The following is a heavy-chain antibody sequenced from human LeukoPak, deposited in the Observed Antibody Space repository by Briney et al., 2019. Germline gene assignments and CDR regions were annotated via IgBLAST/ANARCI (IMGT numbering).Heavy chain of an antibody. D-gene: IGHD3-10*01. J-gene: IGHJ5*02. CDR1: GGSISSGSND. CDR2: IYTSGST. Sequence: PAQTLSLTCTVYGGSISSGSNDWRWIRQPGGKGLEWIARIYTSGSTNYNPSLKSRVTISVDTSKNQFSLKLSSVTAADTVVYDCARTYRGNWFDPWGQGTLVTVSS. V-gene: IGHV4-61*02. CDR3: ARTYRGNWFDP.